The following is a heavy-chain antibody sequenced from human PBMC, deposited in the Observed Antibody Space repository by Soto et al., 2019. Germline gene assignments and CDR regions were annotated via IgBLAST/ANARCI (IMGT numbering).Heavy chain of an antibody. Sequence: TGGSLRLSCAASGFTFSSYAMSWVRQAPGKGLEWVSAISGSGGSTYYADSVKGRFTISRDNSKNTLYLQMNSLRAEDTAVYYCAKDPIRGRYVDTAMGRDYWGQGTLVTVSS. CDR3: AKDPIRGRYVDTAMGRDY. CDR2: ISGSGGST. D-gene: IGHD5-18*01. J-gene: IGHJ4*02. CDR1: GFTFSSYA. V-gene: IGHV3-23*01.